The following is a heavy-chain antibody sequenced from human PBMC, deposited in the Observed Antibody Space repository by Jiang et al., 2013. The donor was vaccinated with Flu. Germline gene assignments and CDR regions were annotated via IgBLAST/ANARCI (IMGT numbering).Heavy chain of an antibody. CDR3: AGDFWSGPLDY. D-gene: IGHD3-3*01. V-gene: IGHV4-34*01. J-gene: IGHJ4*02. Sequence: LLKPSETLSLTCAVYGGSFSGYYWSWIRQPPGKGLEWIGEINHSGSTNYNPSLKSRVTISVDTSKNQFSLKLSSVTAADTAVYYCAGDFWSGPLDYWGQGTLATVSS. CDR2: INHSGST. CDR1: GGSFSGYY.